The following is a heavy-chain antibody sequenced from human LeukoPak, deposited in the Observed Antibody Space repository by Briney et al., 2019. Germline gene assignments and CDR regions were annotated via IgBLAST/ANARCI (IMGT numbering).Heavy chain of an antibody. V-gene: IGHV3-30-3*01. CDR1: GFTFSSYA. CDR2: ISYDGSNK. D-gene: IGHD1-26*01. J-gene: IGHJ4*02. CDR3: ASPVKTSGSYLY. Sequence: PGRSLRLSCAASGFTFSSYAMHWVRQAPGKGLEWVAVISYDGSNKYYADSVKGRFTISRDNSKNTLYLQMNSLRAEDTAVYYCASPVKTSGSYLYWGQGTLVTVSS.